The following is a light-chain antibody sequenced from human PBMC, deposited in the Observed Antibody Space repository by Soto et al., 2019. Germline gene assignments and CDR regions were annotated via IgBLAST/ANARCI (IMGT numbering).Light chain of an antibody. V-gene: IGLV1-40*01. CDR3: QSYENRLTGYV. J-gene: IGLJ1*01. CDR2: GNG. CDR1: SSSIGAGYE. Sequence: QSVLTQPPSVSGAPGQRVTISCSGTSSSIGAGYEVHWYHQLPGTAPKLVVSGNGNRPSGVPDRLSASKSGTSASLAITGLQAEDEGHYYCQSYENRLTGYVFGTGTKVTVL.